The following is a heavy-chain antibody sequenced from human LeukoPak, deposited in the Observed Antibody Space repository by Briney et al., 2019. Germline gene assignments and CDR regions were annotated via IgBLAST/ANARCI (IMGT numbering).Heavy chain of an antibody. D-gene: IGHD4-17*01. CDR1: GGSFSGYY. J-gene: IGHJ4*02. Sequence: KPSETLSLTCAVYGGSFSGYYWSWIRQPPGKGLEWIGEINHSGSTNYNPSLKSRVTISVDTSKNQFSLKLSSVTAADTAVYYCASITLTTSSYWGQGTLVTVSS. V-gene: IGHV4-34*01. CDR3: ASITLTTSSY. CDR2: INHSGST.